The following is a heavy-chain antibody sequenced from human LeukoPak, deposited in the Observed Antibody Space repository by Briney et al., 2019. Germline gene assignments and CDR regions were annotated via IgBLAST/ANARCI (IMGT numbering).Heavy chain of an antibody. V-gene: IGHV3-30*18. CDR1: GFTFSSYG. Sequence: GGSLRLSCAASGFTFSSYGMHWVRQAPGKGLEWVAVISYDGGNKYYADSVKGRFTISRDNSKNTLYLQMNSLRAEDTAVYYCAKARGYSGSVLGYWGQGTLVTVSS. J-gene: IGHJ4*02. CDR3: AKARGYSGSVLGY. D-gene: IGHD5-12*01. CDR2: ISYDGGNK.